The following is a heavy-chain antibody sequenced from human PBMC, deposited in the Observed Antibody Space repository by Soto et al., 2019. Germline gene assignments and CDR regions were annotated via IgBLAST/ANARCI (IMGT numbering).Heavy chain of an antibody. Sequence: GGSLRLSCAASGFTFSSYWMHWVRQVSGKGLVWVSRINSDGRSTDYADSVKGRFTISKDNAKNTLYLQMNSLRVEDTAVYYCAFNTYDSSGYFYRDWGQGTLVTVSS. CDR3: AFNTYDSSGYFYRD. J-gene: IGHJ4*02. CDR1: GFTFSSYW. D-gene: IGHD3-22*01. CDR2: INSDGRST. V-gene: IGHV3-74*01.